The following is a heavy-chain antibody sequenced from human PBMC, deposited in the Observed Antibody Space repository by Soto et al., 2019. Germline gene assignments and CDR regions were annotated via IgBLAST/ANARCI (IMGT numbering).Heavy chain of an antibody. J-gene: IGHJ6*02. CDR2: IFHSGNT. V-gene: IGHV4-4*02. CDR3: ARRTWGMDV. D-gene: IGHD2-8*01. CDR1: SGSIDTTNW. Sequence: SETLSLTCAVSSGSIDTTNWWSWVRQPPGKGLEWIGEIFHSGNTYYNPSLASRVTISVDTPKNQFSLNLRSVTAADTAVYYCARRTWGMDVWGQGTTVTVS.